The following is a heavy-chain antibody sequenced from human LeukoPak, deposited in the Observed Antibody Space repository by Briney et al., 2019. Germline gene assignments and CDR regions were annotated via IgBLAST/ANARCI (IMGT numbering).Heavy chain of an antibody. Sequence: GGSLRLSCAASGFTFSNAWMSWVRQAPGKGLEWVGRIKSKTDGGTTDYAAPVKGRFTISRDDSKNTLYLQMNSLKTEDTAVYYCTTDPRSPYIVVVVAATQAAPMDVWGQGTTVTVSS. CDR3: TTDPRSPYIVVVVAATQAAPMDV. J-gene: IGHJ6*02. CDR1: GFTFSNAW. D-gene: IGHD2-15*01. CDR2: IKSKTDGGTT. V-gene: IGHV3-15*01.